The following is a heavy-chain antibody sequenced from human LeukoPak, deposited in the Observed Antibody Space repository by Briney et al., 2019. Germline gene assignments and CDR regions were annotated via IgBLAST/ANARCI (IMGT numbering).Heavy chain of an antibody. J-gene: IGHJ4*02. D-gene: IGHD2-15*01. V-gene: IGHV4-39*01. CDR1: GGSISSSSYY. Sequence: PSETLSLTCTVSGGSISSSSYYWGWIRQPPGKGLEWIGSIYYSGSTYYNPSLKSRVTISVDTSKNQFFLKLSSVTAADTAVYYCARHKIYCSGGSCSDYWGQGTLVTVSS. CDR2: IYYSGST. CDR3: ARHKIYCSGGSCSDY.